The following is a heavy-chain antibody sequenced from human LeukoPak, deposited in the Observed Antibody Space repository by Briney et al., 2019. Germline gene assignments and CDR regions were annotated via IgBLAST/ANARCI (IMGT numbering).Heavy chain of an antibody. CDR3: ARDTRYFDRGLDF. Sequence: SETLSLTCTASGGSISSHYWSWIRQPPGKGLEWIAYIYHSGSTNSNPSLESRVAISVDTSRNQVSLRLSSVTAADTAVYYCARDTRYFDRGLDFWGQGTLVTVSS. V-gene: IGHV4-59*11. CDR1: GGSISSHY. CDR2: IYHSGST. D-gene: IGHD3-9*01. J-gene: IGHJ4*02.